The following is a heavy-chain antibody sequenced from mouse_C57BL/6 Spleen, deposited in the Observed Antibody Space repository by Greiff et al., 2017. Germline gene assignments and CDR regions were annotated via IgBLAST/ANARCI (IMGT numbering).Heavy chain of an antibody. CDR1: GFTFTDYY. J-gene: IGHJ1*03. CDR2: IRNKANGYTT. CDR3: ERYPFNHWDFDG. Sequence: EVQGVESGGGLVQPGGSLSLSCAASGFTFTDYYMSWVRQPPGKALEWLGFIRNKANGYTTEYSASVKGRFTISRDNAQSILYLQMNALRAEDSATYYCERYPFNHWDFDGWGTGTTVTVSS. V-gene: IGHV7-3*01.